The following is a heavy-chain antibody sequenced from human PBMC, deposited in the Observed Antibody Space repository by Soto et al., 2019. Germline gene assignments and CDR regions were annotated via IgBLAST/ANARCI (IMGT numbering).Heavy chain of an antibody. V-gene: IGHV3-30*18. CDR1: GFTFSSYG. J-gene: IGHJ6*02. CDR2: ISYDGSNK. D-gene: IGHD6-13*01. CDR3: AKEGGYSSYYYGMDV. Sequence: GGSLRLSCAASGFTFSSYGMHWVRQAPGKGLEWVAVISYDGSNKYYADSVKGRLTISRDNSKNTLYLQMNSLRAEDTAVYYCAKEGGYSSYYYGMDVWGQGTTVTVSS.